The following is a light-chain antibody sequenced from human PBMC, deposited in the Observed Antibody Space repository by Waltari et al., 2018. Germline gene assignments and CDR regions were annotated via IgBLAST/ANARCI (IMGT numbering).Light chain of an antibody. CDR3: CSYAGSSTLL. Sequence: QSALTQPAPVSGSPGQSITASCTETRSDVGSSNLSSWYQKHPGNAPKLMIYEGSKRPSGVSNRFSGSKSGNTASLTISGLQAEDEADYYCCSYAGSSTLLFGGGTKVTVL. J-gene: IGLJ2*01. CDR1: RSDVGSSNL. CDR2: EGS. V-gene: IGLV2-23*01.